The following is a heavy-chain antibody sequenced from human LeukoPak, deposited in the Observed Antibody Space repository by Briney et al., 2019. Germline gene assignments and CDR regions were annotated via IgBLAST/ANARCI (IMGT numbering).Heavy chain of an antibody. J-gene: IGHJ6*02. CDR2: IYHSGST. V-gene: IGHV4-30-2*01. CDR1: GGSISSGGYS. CDR3: ARDRPANWRYYYYGMDV. Sequence: SQTLSLTCAVSGGSISSGGYSWSWIRQPPGKGLEWIGYIYHSGSTYYNPSLKSRVTISVDTSKNQFSLKLSSVTAADTAVYYCARDRPANWRYYYYGMDVWGQGTTVTVSS. D-gene: IGHD7-27*01.